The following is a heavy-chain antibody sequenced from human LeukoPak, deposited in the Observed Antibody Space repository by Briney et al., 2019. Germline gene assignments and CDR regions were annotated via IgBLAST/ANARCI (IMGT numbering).Heavy chain of an antibody. CDR2: ISGSGGST. CDR3: AKARDHYDFWSGYSNPPGY. Sequence: PGGSLRLSCAASEFTFSSYAMNWVRQAPGKGLEWVSAISGSGGSTYYADSVKGRFTISRDNSKNTLYLQMNSLRAEDTAVYYCAKARDHYDFWSGYSNPPGYWGQGTLVTVSS. V-gene: IGHV3-23*01. J-gene: IGHJ4*02. D-gene: IGHD3-3*01. CDR1: EFTFSSYA.